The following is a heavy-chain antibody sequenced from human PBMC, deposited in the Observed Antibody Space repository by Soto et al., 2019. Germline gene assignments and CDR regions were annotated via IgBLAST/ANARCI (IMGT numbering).Heavy chain of an antibody. V-gene: IGHV4-34*01. CDR1: GASFSGFY. D-gene: IGHD3-22*01. CDR3: WLDFMH. CDR2: ITYSGVA. J-gene: IGHJ1*01. Sequence: QGQLQQWGTGLLRPSETLSLSCGLYGASFSGFYWSWIRQAPGKGREWIGEITYSGVANYNPSLTSRVTISVDTSKNHFSRRLNSVTAADSAVDFCWLDFMHWCQGTLFIVSS.